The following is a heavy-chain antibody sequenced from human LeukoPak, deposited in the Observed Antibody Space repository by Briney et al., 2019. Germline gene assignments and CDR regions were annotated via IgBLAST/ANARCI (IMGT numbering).Heavy chain of an antibody. V-gene: IGHV3-49*04. CDR3: TRSFQHSYYKDV. CDR2: IRIKAYGGTT. Sequence: GGSLRLSCTASGFAFGDYSMSWVRQAPGKGLEWVALIRIKAYGGTTEYAASVKDRFSISRDDSKSIAYLQMNSLKTEDTALYYCTRSFQHSYYKDVWGNGATFSVSS. J-gene: IGHJ6*03. CDR1: GFAFGDYS.